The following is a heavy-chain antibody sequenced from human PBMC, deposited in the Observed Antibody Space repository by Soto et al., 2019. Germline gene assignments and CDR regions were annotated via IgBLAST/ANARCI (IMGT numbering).Heavy chain of an antibody. V-gene: IGHV3-74*03. CDR3: SREVIAATGRIRWCDP. CDR1: GFTFSRHW. J-gene: IGHJ5*02. Sequence: GGSLRLSCAASGFTFSRHWMHWVRQTPGKGTRWVSRINDDVSSTKYVDSVKGRFTIARDNSRNTVFLQMSSLRAEDTAVYYCSREVIAATGRIRWCDPWRQGTMVTVSS. CDR2: INDDVSST. D-gene: IGHD6-25*01.